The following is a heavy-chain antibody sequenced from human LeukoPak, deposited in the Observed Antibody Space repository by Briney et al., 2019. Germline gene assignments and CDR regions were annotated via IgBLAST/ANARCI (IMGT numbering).Heavy chain of an antibody. CDR1: GFPFSSYA. Sequence: PGRSLRLSCAASGFPFSSYAIHWVRQAPGKGLEWVAVIWNDGSETFHADSVKGRFRIARDNSKNTLYLQMNSLRAEDTAVYFCARDIGRAWYGPPDYGGQGTLGTVSS. CDR3: ARDIGRAWYGPPDY. D-gene: IGHD6-13*01. CDR2: IWNDGSET. V-gene: IGHV3-33*08. J-gene: IGHJ4*02.